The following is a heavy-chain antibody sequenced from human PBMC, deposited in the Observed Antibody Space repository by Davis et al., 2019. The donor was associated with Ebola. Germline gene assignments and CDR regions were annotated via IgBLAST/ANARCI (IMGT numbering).Heavy chain of an antibody. Sequence: GESLKISCAASGFTVSSNYMNWVRQAPGKGLEWVSVIYSGGSTYYADSVKGRFTISRDNSKNTLYLQMNSLRAEDTAVYYCAAGYDYVWRVDYWGQGTLVTVSS. CDR1: GFTVSSNY. V-gene: IGHV3-53*01. D-gene: IGHD3-16*01. CDR2: IYSGGST. J-gene: IGHJ4*02. CDR3: AAGYDYVWRVDY.